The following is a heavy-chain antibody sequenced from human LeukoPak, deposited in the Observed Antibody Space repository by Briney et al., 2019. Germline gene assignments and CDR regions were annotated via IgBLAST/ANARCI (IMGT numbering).Heavy chain of an antibody. V-gene: IGHV3-30*04. CDR2: TSYDGSVK. J-gene: IGHJ6*04. Sequence: PGRSLRLSCAASGFTFSKYAMHWVRQAPGKGLEWVAVTSYDGSVKYYPDSVKGRFTISRDNSKDSVYLQMNSLRAEDTAVYYCSRGLEYSSSWYSYYYYYGLDVWGKGTTVTVSS. CDR3: SRGLEYSSSWYSYYYYYGLDV. CDR1: GFTFSKYA. D-gene: IGHD6-13*01.